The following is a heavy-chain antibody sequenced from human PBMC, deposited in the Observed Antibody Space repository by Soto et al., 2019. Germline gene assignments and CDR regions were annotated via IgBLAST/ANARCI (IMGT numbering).Heavy chain of an antibody. CDR1: GGTFSSYA. V-gene: IGHV1-69*06. D-gene: IGHD6-13*01. CDR3: ATGIAAAATGYFDY. CDR2: IIPIFGTA. J-gene: IGHJ4*02. Sequence: VASVKVSCKASGGTFSSYAISWVRQAPGQGLEWMGGIIPIFGTANYAQKFQGRVTITADKSTSTAYMELSSLRSEDTAVYYCATGIAAAATGYFDYWGQGTLVTVSS.